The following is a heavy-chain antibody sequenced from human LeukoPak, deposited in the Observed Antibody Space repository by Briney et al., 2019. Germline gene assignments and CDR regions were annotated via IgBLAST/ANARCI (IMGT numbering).Heavy chain of an antibody. V-gene: IGHV3-7*04. D-gene: IGHD2-15*01. J-gene: IGHJ3*02. CDR1: GFTFSYYW. CDR3: GRQYCSGGSCYSAFDM. CDR2: IKEDGSEK. Sequence: PGGSLRLSCVGSGFTFSYYWMIWVRQAPGKGLEWVANIKEDGSEKYYVDSVKGRFTISRDNAKNLVYLQMNSLRAEDTAVYYCGRQYCSGGSCYSAFDMWGQGTMVTVSS.